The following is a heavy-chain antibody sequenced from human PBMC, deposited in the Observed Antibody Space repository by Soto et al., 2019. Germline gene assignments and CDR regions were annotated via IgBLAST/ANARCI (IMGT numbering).Heavy chain of an antibody. CDR1: GYTFTSYD. V-gene: IGHV1-18*01. CDR2: ISGYNGNT. CDR3: ARGYSSTWFGPLDS. J-gene: IGHJ4*02. D-gene: IGHD6-13*01. Sequence: ASVKVSCKAAGYTFTSYDINWVRQAPGQGLEWMGWISGYNGNTNYAQKLQGRVTMTTDTSTNTAYMELRSLRSDDTAVYYCARGYSSTWFGPLDSWGRGTLVTVSS.